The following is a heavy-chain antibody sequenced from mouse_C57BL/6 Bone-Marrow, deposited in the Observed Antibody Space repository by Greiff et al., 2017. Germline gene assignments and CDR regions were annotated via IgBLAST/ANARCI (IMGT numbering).Heavy chain of an antibody. CDR2: ISDGGSYT. CDR1: GFTFSSYA. J-gene: IGHJ2*01. V-gene: IGHV5-4*01. CDR3: ARDRDYYGSNDYFDY. D-gene: IGHD1-1*01. Sequence: EVKVVESGGGLVKPGGSLKLSCAASGFTFSSYAMSWVRQTPEKRLQWVATISDGGSYTYYPDNVKGRFTISRDNAKNNLYLQMSHLKSEDTAMYYCARDRDYYGSNDYFDYWGQGSTLTVSS.